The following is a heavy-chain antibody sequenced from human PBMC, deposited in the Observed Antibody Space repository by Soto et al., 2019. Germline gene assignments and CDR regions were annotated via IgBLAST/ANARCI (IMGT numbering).Heavy chain of an antibody. D-gene: IGHD3-22*01. CDR1: GYTFTSYY. Sequence: QVQLVQSGAEVKKPGASVKVSCKASGYTFTSYYMHWVRQAPGQGLEWMGIINPSGGSTSYAQKFQGRVNMPRDTSMSTVYMELSSLRSEDTAVYYCARSRMGDSSGYYYVGFDYWGQGTLVTVSS. CDR2: INPSGGST. CDR3: ARSRMGDSSGYYYVGFDY. V-gene: IGHV1-46*03. J-gene: IGHJ4*02.